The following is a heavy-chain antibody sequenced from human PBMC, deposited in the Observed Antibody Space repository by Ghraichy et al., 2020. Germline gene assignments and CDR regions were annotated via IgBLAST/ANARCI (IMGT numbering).Heavy chain of an antibody. CDR2: TYYRSKWYN. V-gene: IGHV6-1*01. CDR3: AREPRWVAVAGAEDAFDI. J-gene: IGHJ3*02. CDR1: GDSVSSNSAA. Sequence: SQTLSLTCAISGDSVSSNSAAWNWIRQSPSRGLEWLGRTYYRSKWYNDYAVSVKSRITINPDTSKNQFSLQLNSVTPEDTAVYYCAREPRWVAVAGAEDAFDIWGQGTMVTVSS. D-gene: IGHD6-19*01.